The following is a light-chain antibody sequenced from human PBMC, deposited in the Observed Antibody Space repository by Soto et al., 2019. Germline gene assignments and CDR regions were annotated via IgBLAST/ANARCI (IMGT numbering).Light chain of an antibody. J-gene: IGKJ1*01. CDR2: GAS. CDR3: QHPKWA. CDR1: QSVSSSY. V-gene: IGKV3-20*01. Sequence: EIVLTQSPGTLSLSPGERATLSCRASQSVSSSYLAWYQQKPGQAPRLLIHGASTRATGIPDRFSGSGSGTDFTLTITNLQPEDSGTYYCQHPKWAFGQGTTVEI.